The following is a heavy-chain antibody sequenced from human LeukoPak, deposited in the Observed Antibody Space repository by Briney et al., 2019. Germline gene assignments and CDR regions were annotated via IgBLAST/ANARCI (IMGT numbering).Heavy chain of an antibody. J-gene: IGHJ1*01. CDR2: SSSIGGRT. Sequence: GGTLRLSCAASGFTFSSHGMNWVRQAPGKGLEWVSGSSSIGGRTYYADSVKGRFTVTRDNSRNTLHLQMNSLRVEDTGVYYCAKDDAWGRFYHWGQGTLVTVSS. CDR1: GFTFSSHG. V-gene: IGHV3-23*01. CDR3: AKDDAWGRFYH. D-gene: IGHD3-16*01.